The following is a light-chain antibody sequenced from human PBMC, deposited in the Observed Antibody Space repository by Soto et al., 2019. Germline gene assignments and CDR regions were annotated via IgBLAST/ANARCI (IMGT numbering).Light chain of an antibody. J-gene: IGKJ4*01. Sequence: EIVLIQSPATLSLSPGERATLSCRASQSVSSNLARYQQNPGQAPRLLIFDASKRATGIPARFSGSGSGTDFTLTISSLDPEDFAVYYCQQHSNWPLTFGGGTKVEIK. CDR3: QQHSNWPLT. CDR2: DAS. V-gene: IGKV3-11*01. CDR1: QSVSSN.